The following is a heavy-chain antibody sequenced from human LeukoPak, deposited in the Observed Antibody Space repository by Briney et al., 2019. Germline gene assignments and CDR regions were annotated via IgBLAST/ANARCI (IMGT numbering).Heavy chain of an antibody. CDR1: GFTFSSYW. CDR3: ARDRFSYYGSGSYKNWFDP. V-gene: IGHV3-74*01. D-gene: IGHD3-10*01. CDR2: INSDGSST. Sequence: GGSLRLSCAASGFTFSSYWMHWVRQAPGKGLVWVSRINSDGSSTSYADSVKGRFTISRDNAKNTLYLQMNSLRAEDTAVYYCARDRFSYYGSGSYKNWFDPWGQGTLVTVSS. J-gene: IGHJ5*02.